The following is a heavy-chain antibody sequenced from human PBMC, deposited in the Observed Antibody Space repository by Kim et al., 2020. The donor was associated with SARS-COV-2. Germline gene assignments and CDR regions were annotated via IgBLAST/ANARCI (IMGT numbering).Heavy chain of an antibody. J-gene: IGHJ4*02. V-gene: IGHV3-48*03. CDR2: ISSSGSSI. Sequence: GGSLRLSCAASGFTFSNYEMNWVRQAPGKGLEWISYISSSGSSIFYADSVKGRFTVSRDNAKNSLFLQMTSLRAEDTGRYYCVRDREASAGELTFDYWGLGSLVTLSS. D-gene: IGHD1-1*01. CDR3: VRDREASAGELTFDY. CDR1: GFTFSNYE.